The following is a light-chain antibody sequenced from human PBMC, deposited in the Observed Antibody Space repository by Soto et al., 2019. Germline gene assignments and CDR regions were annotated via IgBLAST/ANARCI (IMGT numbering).Light chain of an antibody. J-gene: IGKJ1*01. CDR2: GAS. V-gene: IGKV3-20*01. Sequence: EIVLTQSPGSQSLSPGEGATRSCRASQTISSYLAWFQQKPGQAPRLLIYGASSRATGIPDRFSGSGSGTDFTLTISRLEPEDFAVYYCQQYGSSPRTFGQGTKVDIK. CDR3: QQYGSSPRT. CDR1: QTISSY.